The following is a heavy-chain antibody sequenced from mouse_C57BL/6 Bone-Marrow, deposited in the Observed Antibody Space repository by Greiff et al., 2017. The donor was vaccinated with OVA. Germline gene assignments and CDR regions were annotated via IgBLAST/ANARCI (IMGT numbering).Heavy chain of an antibody. V-gene: IGHV1-55*01. Sequence: QVQLKQPGAELVKPGASVKMSCKASGYTFTSYWITWVKQRPGQGLEWIGDIYPGSGSTNYNEKFKSKATLTVDTSSSTAYMQLSSLTSEDSAVYYCARDPYYYGSFYWYFDVWGTGTTVTVSS. CDR1: GYTFTSYW. J-gene: IGHJ1*03. D-gene: IGHD1-1*01. CDR3: ARDPYYYGSFYWYFDV. CDR2: IYPGSGST.